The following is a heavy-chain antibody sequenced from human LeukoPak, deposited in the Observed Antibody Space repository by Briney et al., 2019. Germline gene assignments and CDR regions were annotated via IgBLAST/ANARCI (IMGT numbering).Heavy chain of an antibody. CDR2: IIPIFGTA. CDR1: GGTFSSYA. J-gene: IGHJ4*02. D-gene: IGHD3-22*01. Sequence: ASVKVSCKASGGTFSSYAISWLRQAPGQGLEWMGRIIPIFGTANYAQKFQGRVTITTDESTSTAYMELSSLRSEDTAVYYCARVSTTGAYYDSSGYIGYWGQGTLVTVSS. V-gene: IGHV1-69*05. CDR3: ARVSTTGAYYDSSGYIGY.